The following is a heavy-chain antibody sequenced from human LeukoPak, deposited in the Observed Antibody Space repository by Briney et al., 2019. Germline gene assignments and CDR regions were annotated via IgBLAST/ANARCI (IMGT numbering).Heavy chain of an antibody. D-gene: IGHD1-26*01. Sequence: PSETLSLTCTVSGGSISSHYWSWIRQPPGKGLEWIGYIYYSGSTNYNPSLKSQVTISVDTSKNQFALKLSSVTAADTAVYCCAREGGVNHGNGPVGSYGGYPYEGDDAFDIWGQGTMVTVSS. CDR3: AREGGVNHGNGPVGSYGGYPYEGDDAFDI. V-gene: IGHV4-59*11. CDR1: GGSISSHY. J-gene: IGHJ3*02. CDR2: IYYSGST.